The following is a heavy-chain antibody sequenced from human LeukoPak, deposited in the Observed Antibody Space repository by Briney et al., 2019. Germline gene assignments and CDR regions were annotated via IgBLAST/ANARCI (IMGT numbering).Heavy chain of an antibody. CDR2: IHPHGIF. CDR3: ARGRDRSKAGDH. Sequence: PSETLSLTCAVYGGSCDDYYCSWIRQPPGKGLVWIGEIHPHGIFYYNSSLTSRVTISIDTSKSQFSLRLTSVTAADMAFYYCARGRDRSKAGDHWGQGSLVTVSS. CDR1: GGSCDDYY. V-gene: IGHV4-34*01. J-gene: IGHJ4*02. D-gene: IGHD5-24*01.